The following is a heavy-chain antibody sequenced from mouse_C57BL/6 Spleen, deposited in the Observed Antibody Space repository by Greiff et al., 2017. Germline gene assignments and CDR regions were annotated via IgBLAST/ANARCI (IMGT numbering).Heavy chain of an antibody. D-gene: IGHD1-1*01. CDR3: ARSGITTVVAPDY. J-gene: IGHJ2*01. Sequence: VKLQESGAELVKPGASVKISCKASGYAFSSYWMNWVKQRPGKGLEWIGQIYPGDGDTNYNGKFKGKATLTADKSSSTAYMQLSSLTSEDSAVYFCARSGITTVVAPDYWGQGTTLTVSS. V-gene: IGHV1-80*01. CDR1: GYAFSSYW. CDR2: IYPGDGDT.